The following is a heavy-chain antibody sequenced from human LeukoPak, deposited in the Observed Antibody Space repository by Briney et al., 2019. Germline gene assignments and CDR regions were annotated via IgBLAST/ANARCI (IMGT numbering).Heavy chain of an antibody. CDR3: ARQADVPSAIGYFAY. V-gene: IGHV4-38-2*01. J-gene: IGHJ4*02. CDR1: DYSISTGYY. D-gene: IGHD2-2*01. CDR2: IAHGGST. Sequence: SETLSLTCAVSDYSISTGYYWGWIRQPPGKGLEWIGSIAHGGSTHYNPSLQSRVTISVETSKNQFSLKLTSVTAADTAVYYCARQADVPSAIGYFAYWGQGTLVTVSS.